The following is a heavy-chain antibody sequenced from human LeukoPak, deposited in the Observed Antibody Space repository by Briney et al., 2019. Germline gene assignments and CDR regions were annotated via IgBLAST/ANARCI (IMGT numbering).Heavy chain of an antibody. J-gene: IGHJ4*02. CDR2: ISTYNDNT. V-gene: IGHV1-18*01. Sequence: ASVTVSCKASGYTFTSYGISWVRRAPGQGLEWMGWISTYNDNTNYAQKLQGRVTMTTDTSTSTAYMELRSLRSDDTAVYYCARGEGGAVAYYFDYWGQGTLVTVSS. D-gene: IGHD6-19*01. CDR1: GYTFTSYG. CDR3: ARGEGGAVAYYFDY.